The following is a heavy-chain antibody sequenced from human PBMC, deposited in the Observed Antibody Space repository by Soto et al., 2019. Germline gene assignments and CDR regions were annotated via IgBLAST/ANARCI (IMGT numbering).Heavy chain of an antibody. CDR2: IWYDGSNK. Sequence: GGSLRLSCAASGFTFSSYGMHWVRQAPGKGLEWVAVIWYDGSNKYYADSVKGRFTISRDNAKNSLYLQMNSLRAEDTAVYYCARGSYRSLCFDYWGQGTLVTVSS. CDR3: ARGSYRSLCFDY. J-gene: IGHJ4*02. V-gene: IGHV3-33*01. D-gene: IGHD3-16*02. CDR1: GFTFSSYG.